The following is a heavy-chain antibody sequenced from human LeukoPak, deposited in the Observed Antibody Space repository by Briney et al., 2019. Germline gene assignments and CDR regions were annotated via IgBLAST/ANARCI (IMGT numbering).Heavy chain of an antibody. J-gene: IGHJ4*02. CDR2: IYHSGST. V-gene: IGHV4-38-2*01. CDR1: GYSISSGHY. CDR3: ARVGYCSSTSCYAGALDY. D-gene: IGHD2-2*03. Sequence: SETLSLTCAVSGYSISSGHYWGWIRQPPGKGLEWIGSIYHSGSTYYNPSLKSRVTISVDTSKNQFSLKLSSVTAADTAVYYCARVGYCSSTSCYAGALDYWGQGTLVTVSS.